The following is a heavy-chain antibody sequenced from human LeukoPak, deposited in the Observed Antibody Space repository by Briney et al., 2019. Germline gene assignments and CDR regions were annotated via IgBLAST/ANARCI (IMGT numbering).Heavy chain of an antibody. D-gene: IGHD5-24*01. CDR3: ARGAARMVEMGTIISFEY. Sequence: GGSLRLSCAASGFTFSNYWMHWVRQAPGKGLVWVSRISPDGSSTTYADSVKDRFTISRDNSKNTLYLQMNSLRAEDTAVYYCARGAARMVEMGTIISFEYWGQGTLVTVSS. V-gene: IGHV3-74*01. J-gene: IGHJ4*02. CDR1: GFTFSNYW. CDR2: ISPDGSST.